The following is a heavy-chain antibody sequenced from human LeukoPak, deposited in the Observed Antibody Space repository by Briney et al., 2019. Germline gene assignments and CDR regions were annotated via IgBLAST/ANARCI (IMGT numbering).Heavy chain of an antibody. CDR1: GFTFSSYG. J-gene: IGHJ4*02. CDR3: ARENYYDSSGPYR. Sequence: PGRSLRLSCAASGFTFSSYGMHWVRQAPGKGLEWVAVIWYDGSNKYYADSVKGRFTISRDNSKNTLYLQMNSLRAEDTAMYYCARENYYDSSGPYRWGQGTLVTVSS. CDR2: IWYDGSNK. V-gene: IGHV3-33*01. D-gene: IGHD3-22*01.